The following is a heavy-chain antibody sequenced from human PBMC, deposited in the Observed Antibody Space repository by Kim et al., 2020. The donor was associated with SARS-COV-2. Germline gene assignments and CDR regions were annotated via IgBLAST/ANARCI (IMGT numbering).Heavy chain of an antibody. V-gene: IGHV1-8*02. D-gene: IGHD6-25*01. CDR3: ARNIAPDGLGYQFDF. J-gene: IGHJ1*01. CDR1: GYTFNTDD. Sequence: ASVKVSCKASGYTFNTDDFNWVRQATGQGLQWMGWMNSDTGNTGYSQEFQGRVTMTRDISISTAYMELTNLRSEETAIYYCARNIAPDGLGYQFDFWGQGTLVTGSS. CDR2: MNSDTGNT.